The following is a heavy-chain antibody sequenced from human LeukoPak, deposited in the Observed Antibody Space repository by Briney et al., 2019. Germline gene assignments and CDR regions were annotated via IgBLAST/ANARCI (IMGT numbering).Heavy chain of an antibody. D-gene: IGHD3-3*01. CDR2: ISHDGGNK. J-gene: IGHJ4*02. Sequence: PGTSLRLSCAASGFTFSVYGMHWVRQGPGKGLEWVALISHDGGNKNYTDSVKGRFTISRDNPKNTVYLQMNSLRPEDTAVYYCAKPRGGYYFDYWGQGTLVTVSS. V-gene: IGHV3-30*18. CDR1: GFTFSVYG. CDR3: AKPRGGYYFDY.